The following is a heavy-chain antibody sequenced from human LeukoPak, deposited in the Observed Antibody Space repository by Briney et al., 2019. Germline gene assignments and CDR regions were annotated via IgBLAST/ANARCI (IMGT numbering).Heavy chain of an antibody. Sequence: PSDTLSLTCTVSGASLTTPTYFQWSWLRQPPENGLEFIGWIYSSGSVSFNPALESRLTMSLDTSRSQFFLQLRSVTAEDSAVYYCARFRSGNFYFFDSWGQGARVTVSS. J-gene: IGHJ4*02. CDR1: GASLTTPTYFQ. D-gene: IGHD4-23*01. CDR2: IYSSGSV. V-gene: IGHV4-61*01. CDR3: ARFRSGNFYFFDS.